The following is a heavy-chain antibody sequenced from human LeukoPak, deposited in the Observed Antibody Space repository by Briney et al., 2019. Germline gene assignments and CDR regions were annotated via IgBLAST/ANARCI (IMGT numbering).Heavy chain of an antibody. CDR3: ARDLDPGIAAAGLDP. Sequence: ASVKVSCKASGYTFIGYYMHWVRQAPGQGLEWMGWINPNSGGTNYAQKFQGWVTMTRDTSISTAYMELSRLRSDDTAVYYCARDLDPGIAAAGLDPWGQGTLVTVSS. V-gene: IGHV1-2*04. D-gene: IGHD6-13*01. J-gene: IGHJ5*02. CDR1: GYTFIGYY. CDR2: INPNSGGT.